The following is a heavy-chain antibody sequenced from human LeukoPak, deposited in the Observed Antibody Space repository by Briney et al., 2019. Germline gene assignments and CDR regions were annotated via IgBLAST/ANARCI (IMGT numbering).Heavy chain of an antibody. CDR1: GGSISSYY. V-gene: IGHV4-59*01. D-gene: IGHD5-18*01. CDR3: ARGNTAMVAYYFDY. J-gene: IGHJ4*02. CDR2: IYYSGST. Sequence: SETLSLTCTLSGGSISSYYCSWIRHPPGKGLEWIGYIYYSGSTNYNPSLKSRVTISVDTSKNQFSLKLSSVTAADTAVYYCARGNTAMVAYYFDYWGQGTLVTVSS.